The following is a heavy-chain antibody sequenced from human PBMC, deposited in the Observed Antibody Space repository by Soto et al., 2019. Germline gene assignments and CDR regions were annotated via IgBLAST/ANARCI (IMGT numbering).Heavy chain of an antibody. Sequence: GGSLRLSCAASGFTFSSYAMHWVRQAPGKGLEWVAVISYDGSNKYYADSVKGRFTISRDNSKNTLYLQMNSLRAEDTAVYYCASLGTRLDYYYYYGMDVWGKGTTVTVSS. D-gene: IGHD6-19*01. CDR2: ISYDGSNK. CDR1: GFTFSSYA. CDR3: ASLGTRLDYYYYYGMDV. V-gene: IGHV3-30-3*01. J-gene: IGHJ6*04.